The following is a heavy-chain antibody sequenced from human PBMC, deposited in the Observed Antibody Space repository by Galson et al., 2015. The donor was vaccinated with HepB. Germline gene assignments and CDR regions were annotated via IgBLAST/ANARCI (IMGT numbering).Heavy chain of an antibody. CDR1: RFIFSSYE. J-gene: IGHJ6*02. D-gene: IGHD1-20*01. V-gene: IGHV3-48*03. CDR2: ISSSDSTI. CDR3: ARVKKSGTITDGGMDV. Sequence: SLRLSCAASRFIFSSYEMNWVRQAPGKGLEWVSYISSSDSTIYYADSVKGRFTMSRDNAKKSLYLQMNSLRAEDTAVYYCARVKKSGTITDGGMDVWGQGTTVTVSS.